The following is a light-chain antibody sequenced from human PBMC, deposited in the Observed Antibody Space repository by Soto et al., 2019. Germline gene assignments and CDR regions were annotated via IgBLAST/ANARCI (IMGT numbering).Light chain of an antibody. CDR3: CSYAGSTTFV. CDR2: EGS. CDR1: SSDVGNYNL. V-gene: IGLV2-23*01. Sequence: QSVLTQPASVSGSPGQSITISCTGTSSDVGNYNLVSWYQQHPGKAPKLMIYEGSKRPSGVSSRFSGSKPGNTASLTISGLQAEDEAAYYCCSYAGSTTFVFGTGTKVTVL. J-gene: IGLJ1*01.